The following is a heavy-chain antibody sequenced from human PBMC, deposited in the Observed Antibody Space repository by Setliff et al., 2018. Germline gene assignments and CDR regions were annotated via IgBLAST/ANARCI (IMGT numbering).Heavy chain of an antibody. CDR2: IYSSGST. CDR3: ARESRYYYDNLGTLDY. J-gene: IGHJ4*02. D-gene: IGHD3-22*01. CDR1: NVSISDYY. Sequence: SETLSLTCTVSNVSISDYYWTWIRQPPGKGLEWIGYIYSSGSTYYNPSLKSRVSISVDTSKNQFSLKLSSVTAADTAVYYCARESRYYYDNLGTLDYWGQGTLVTVSS. V-gene: IGHV4-30-4*08.